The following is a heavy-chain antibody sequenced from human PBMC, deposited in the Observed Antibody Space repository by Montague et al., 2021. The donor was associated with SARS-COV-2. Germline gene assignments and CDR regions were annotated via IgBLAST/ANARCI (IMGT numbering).Heavy chain of an antibody. CDR2: IYSGGST. Sequence: SLRLSCAASGFTVSSNYMRWVRQAPGKGLEWVSVIYSGGSTYYADSVKSRFTISRDNSKNTLYLQMNSLRAEDTAVYYCARDQRRYGSGRYDGPHYYYGMEGGGPGNTGTVSS. J-gene: IGHJ6*02. CDR3: ARDQRRYGSGRYDGPHYYYGMEG. D-gene: IGHD3-10*01. V-gene: IGHV3-66*02. CDR1: GFTVSSNY.